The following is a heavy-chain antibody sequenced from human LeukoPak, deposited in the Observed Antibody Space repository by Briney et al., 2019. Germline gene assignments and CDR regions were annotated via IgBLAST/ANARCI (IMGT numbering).Heavy chain of an antibody. CDR1: GFTFSSHG. V-gene: IGHV3-23*01. J-gene: IGHJ4*02. D-gene: IGHD6-19*01. CDR3: AVGYSSGWYVLDY. CDR2: ISGSGGST. Sequence: GGTLRLSCAASGFTFSSHGMSWVRQAPGKGLEWVSAISGSGGSTYYADSVKGRFTISRDNSKNTLYLQMNSLRAEDTAVYYCAVGYSSGWYVLDYWGQGTLVTVSS.